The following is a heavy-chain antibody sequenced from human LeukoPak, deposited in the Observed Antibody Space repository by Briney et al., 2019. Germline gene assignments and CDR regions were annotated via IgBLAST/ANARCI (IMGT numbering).Heavy chain of an antibody. CDR1: GGSISSYY. V-gene: IGHV4-59*01. Sequence: SETLSLTCTVSGGSISSYYWSWIRQPPGKGLEWIGYIYYSGSTNYNPSLKSRVTISVDTPKNQFSLKLSSVTAADTAVYYCARVFGGARSYWGQGTLVTVSS. CDR2: IYYSGST. CDR3: ARVFGGARSY. D-gene: IGHD3-16*01. J-gene: IGHJ4*02.